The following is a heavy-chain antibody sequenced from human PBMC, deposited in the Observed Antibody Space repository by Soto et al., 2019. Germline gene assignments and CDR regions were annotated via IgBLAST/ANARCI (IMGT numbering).Heavy chain of an antibody. CDR3: AKAHYDILTGYSNYYYGMDV. Sequence: GGSLRLSCAASGFTFSSYGMHWVRQAPGKGLEWVAVISYDGSDKYYADSVKGRFTISRDNSKNTLYLQMNSLRAEDTAVYYCAKAHYDILTGYSNYYYGMDVWCQGTTVTVP. J-gene: IGHJ6*02. V-gene: IGHV3-30*18. D-gene: IGHD3-9*01. CDR2: ISYDGSDK. CDR1: GFTFSSYG.